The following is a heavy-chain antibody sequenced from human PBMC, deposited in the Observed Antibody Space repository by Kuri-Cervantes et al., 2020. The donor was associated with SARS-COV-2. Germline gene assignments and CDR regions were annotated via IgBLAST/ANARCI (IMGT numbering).Heavy chain of an antibody. Sequence: SETLSLTCAISGDSVSSNSAAWNWIRQSPSRGLEWLGRTYYRSKWYNDYAVSVKSRITINPGTSKNQFSLQLNSVTPEDTAVYYCARDHYSSGWTLNDYWGQGTLVTVSS. CDR2: TYYRSKWYN. V-gene: IGHV6-1*01. D-gene: IGHD6-19*01. CDR3: ARDHYSSGWTLNDY. CDR1: GDSVSSNSAA. J-gene: IGHJ4*02.